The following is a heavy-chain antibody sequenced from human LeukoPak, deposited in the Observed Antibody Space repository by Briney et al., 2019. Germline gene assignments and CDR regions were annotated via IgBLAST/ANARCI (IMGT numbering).Heavy chain of an antibody. J-gene: IGHJ5*02. CDR2: ISSHNDNT. CDR3: ARDVPGSIGTTARFDP. D-gene: IGHD1-1*01. CDR1: GGTFSSYA. V-gene: IGHV1-18*01. Sequence: ASVKVSCKASGGTFSSYAISWVRQAPGQGLEWMGWISSHNDNTNYAQKFHGRLTMTTDTSTSTAYMELRSLRPDDTGVYYCARDVPGSIGTTARFDPWGQGTLVTVSS.